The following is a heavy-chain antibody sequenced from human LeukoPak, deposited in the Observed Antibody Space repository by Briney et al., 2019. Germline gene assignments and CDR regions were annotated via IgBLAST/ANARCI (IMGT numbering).Heavy chain of an antibody. CDR3: ARDVGGGPFFDY. CDR1: GGSISGLY. J-gene: IGHJ4*02. Sequence: PSETLSLTCTVSGGSISGLYWGWIRQHPGKGLEWIGYINYSGSTDYNPSLKSRVTISLDTSKNQFSLKLSSVTAADTAVYYCARDVGGGPFFDYWGQGTLVTVSS. D-gene: IGHD2-15*01. CDR2: INYSGST. V-gene: IGHV4-59*11.